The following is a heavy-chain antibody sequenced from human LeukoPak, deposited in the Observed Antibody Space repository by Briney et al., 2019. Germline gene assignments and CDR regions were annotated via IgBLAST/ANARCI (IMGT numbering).Heavy chain of an antibody. D-gene: IGHD3-16*01. J-gene: IGHJ4*02. CDR1: GGSISSGDSY. Sequence: SETLSLTCTVSGGSISSGDSYWGWIRQPPGKGLEWVGYIYYSGSTYYNPSLKSRVTISIDTSMNQFSLKLSSVTAADTAVYYCARGIWFGELPDYDYIWGSYPYYFDYWGQGALVTVSS. V-gene: IGHV4-30-4*01. CDR3: ARGIWFGELPDYDYIWGSYPYYFDY. CDR2: IYYSGST.